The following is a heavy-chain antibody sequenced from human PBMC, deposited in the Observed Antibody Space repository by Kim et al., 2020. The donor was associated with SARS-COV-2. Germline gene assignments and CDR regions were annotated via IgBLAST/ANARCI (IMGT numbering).Heavy chain of an antibody. J-gene: IGHJ4*02. Sequence: SETLSLTCTVSGGSISSSSYYWGWIRQPPGKGLEWIGSIYYSGSTYYNPSLKSRVTISVDTSKNQFSLKLSSVTAADTAVYYCARRWWLQSNIVWGQGTL. D-gene: IGHD5-12*01. CDR3: ARRWWLQSNIV. V-gene: IGHV4-39*01. CDR2: IYYSGST. CDR1: GGSISSSSYY.